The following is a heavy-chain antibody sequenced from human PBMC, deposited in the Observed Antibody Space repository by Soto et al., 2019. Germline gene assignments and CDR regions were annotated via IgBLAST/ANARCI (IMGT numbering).Heavy chain of an antibody. D-gene: IGHD2-21*02. V-gene: IGHV3-30-3*01. CDR2: ISYDGRET. CDR3: ATDPVAVTGSFIDS. Sequence: GGSLRLSCAASGFTFSAYSFHWVRQAPGKGLEWLSVISYDGRETHYADSVEGRFIISRDSSKKTAYLQMNSLRGDDTAVYFCATDPVAVTGSFIDSWGQGTLVTVSS. CDR1: GFTFSAYS. J-gene: IGHJ4*02.